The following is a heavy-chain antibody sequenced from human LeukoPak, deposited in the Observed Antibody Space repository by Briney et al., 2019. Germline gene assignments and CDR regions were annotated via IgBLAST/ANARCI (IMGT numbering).Heavy chain of an antibody. CDR1: GYTFTSYY. CDR2: INPSGGST. V-gene: IGHV1-46*01. Sequence: GASVKVSCKASGYTFTSYYMHWVRQAPGQGLEWMGIINPSGGSTSYAQKFQGRVTMTRDMSTSTVYMELSSLRSEDTAVYYCARCGMDYDFWSGYYFDYWGQGTLVTVSS. D-gene: IGHD3-3*01. CDR3: ARCGMDYDFWSGYYFDY. J-gene: IGHJ4*02.